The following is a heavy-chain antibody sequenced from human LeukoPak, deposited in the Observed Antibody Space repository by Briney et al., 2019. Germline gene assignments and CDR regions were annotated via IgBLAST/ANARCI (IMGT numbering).Heavy chain of an antibody. CDR2: IYYSGST. D-gene: IGHD3-9*01. J-gene: IGHJ4*02. V-gene: IGHV4-59*12. CDR3: ARGRYFDWYLDYFDY. Sequence: SETLSLTCTVSGGSISSYYWSWIRQPPGKGLEWIGYIYYSGSTNYNPSLKSRVTISVDTSKDQFSLKLSSVTAADTAVYYCARGRYFDWYLDYFDYWGQGTLVTVSS. CDR1: GGSISSYY.